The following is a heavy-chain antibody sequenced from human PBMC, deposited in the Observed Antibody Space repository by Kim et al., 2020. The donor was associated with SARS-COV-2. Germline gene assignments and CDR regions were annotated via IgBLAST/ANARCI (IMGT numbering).Heavy chain of an antibody. CDR1: GYSISSGYY. CDR3: AREERDIVVVPAAKD. D-gene: IGHD2-2*01. J-gene: IGHJ1*01. V-gene: IGHV4-38-2*02. Sequence: SETLSLTCTVSGYSISSGYYWGWIRQPPGKGLEWIGSIYHSGSTYYNPSLKSRVTISVDTSKNQFSLKLSSVTAADTAVYYCAREERDIVVVPAAKDWG. CDR2: IYHSGST.